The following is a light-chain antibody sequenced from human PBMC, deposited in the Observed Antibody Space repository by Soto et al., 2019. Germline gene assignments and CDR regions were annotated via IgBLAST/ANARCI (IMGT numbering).Light chain of an antibody. Sequence: QSALTQPASVSGSPGQSITISCTGTSSDVGGYNYVSWYQQHPGKAPKLMIYDVSNRPSGVSNRFSGSKSGNTASLTISGLQAEDEADYYRSSYTSSSTYVVFGGRTKLTVL. CDR2: DVS. V-gene: IGLV2-14*01. CDR1: SSDVGGYNY. J-gene: IGLJ2*01. CDR3: SSYTSSSTYVV.